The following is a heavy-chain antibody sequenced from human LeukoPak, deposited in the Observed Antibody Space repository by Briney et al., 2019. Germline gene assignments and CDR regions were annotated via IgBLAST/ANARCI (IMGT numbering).Heavy chain of an antibody. CDR3: AREGY. V-gene: IGHV4-38-2*02. Sequence: PSETLFLTCTVSGYSISSGYDWGWIRQPPGKGLEWIGSIYYRRTTYYNPSLKSRVTISVDTSKNQFSLKLSSVTAADTAVYYCAREGYWGQGTLVTVSS. J-gene: IGHJ4*02. CDR2: IYYRRTT. CDR1: GYSISSGYD.